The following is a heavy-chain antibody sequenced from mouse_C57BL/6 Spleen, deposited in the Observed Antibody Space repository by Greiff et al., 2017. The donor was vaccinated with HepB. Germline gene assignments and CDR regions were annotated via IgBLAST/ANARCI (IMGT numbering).Heavy chain of an antibody. V-gene: IGHV6-3*01. CDR1: GFTFSNYW. D-gene: IGHD2-4*01. CDR2: IRLKSDNYAT. J-gene: IGHJ4*01. CDR3: TGHDYDDAMDY. Sequence: EVKVEESGGGLVQPGGSMKLSCVASGFTFSNYWMNWVRQSPEKGLEWVAQIRLKSDNYATHYAESVKGRFTISRDDSKSSVYLQMNNLRAEDTGIYYCTGHDYDDAMDYWGQGTSVTVSS.